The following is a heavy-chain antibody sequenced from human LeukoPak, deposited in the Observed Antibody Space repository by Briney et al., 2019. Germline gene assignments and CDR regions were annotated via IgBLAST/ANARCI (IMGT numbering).Heavy chain of an antibody. J-gene: IGHJ4*02. V-gene: IGHV3-33*01. CDR1: GFTFSSYG. CDR3: ARGAYYYED. D-gene: IGHD3-22*01. CDR2: IWYDGSNK. Sequence: GRSLRLSCAASGFTFSSYGMHWVRQAPGKGLEWVAVIWYDGSNKYYADSVKGRFTISRDNAKNSLYLQMNSLRAEDTAVYYCARGAYYYEDWGQGTLVTVSS.